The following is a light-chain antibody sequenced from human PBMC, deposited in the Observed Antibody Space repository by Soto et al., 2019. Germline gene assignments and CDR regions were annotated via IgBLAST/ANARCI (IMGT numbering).Light chain of an antibody. V-gene: IGKV1-5*03. Sequence: DLQMTQSPSTLSPSLGDRVRINCRASQSISAWLAWYHKKTGKAPRLLIYKASTLENGVPSRFSGSGSGSGTEFTLTIGSLQPDDFATYYCQHLRTFGQGTKVDIK. CDR3: QHLRT. CDR1: QSISAW. J-gene: IGKJ1*01. CDR2: KAS.